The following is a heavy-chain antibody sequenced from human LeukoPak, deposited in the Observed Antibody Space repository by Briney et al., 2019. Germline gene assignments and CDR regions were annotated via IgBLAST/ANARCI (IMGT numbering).Heavy chain of an antibody. CDR1: GGSISSSSYY. V-gene: IGHV4-39*01. CDR3: ARHTSYYYGSGSRNYYYYYMDV. CDR2: IYYSGST. D-gene: IGHD3-10*01. Sequence: KPSETLSLTCTVSGGSISSSSYYWGWIRQPPGKGLEWIGSIYYSGSTYYNPSLKSRVTISVDTSKNQFSLKLSSVTAADTAVYYCARHTSYYYGSGSRNYYYYYMDVWGQGTLVTVSS. J-gene: IGHJ6*03.